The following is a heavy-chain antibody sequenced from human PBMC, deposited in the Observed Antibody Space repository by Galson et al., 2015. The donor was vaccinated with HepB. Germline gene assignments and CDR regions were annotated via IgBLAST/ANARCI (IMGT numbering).Heavy chain of an antibody. CDR1: GGSISSSSYY. J-gene: IGHJ4*02. V-gene: IGHV4-39*01. Sequence: ETLSLTCTVPGGSISSSSYYWGWIRQPPGKGLEWIGSIYYSGSTYYNPSLKSRVTISVDTSENQFSLKLSSVTAADTAVYYCARLAVQWLDYWGQGTLVTVSS. CDR3: ARLAVQWLDY. CDR2: IYYSGST. D-gene: IGHD6-19*01.